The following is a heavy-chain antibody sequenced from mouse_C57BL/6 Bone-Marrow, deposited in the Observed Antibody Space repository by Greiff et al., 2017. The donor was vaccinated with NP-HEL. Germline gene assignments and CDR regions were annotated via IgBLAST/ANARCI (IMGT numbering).Heavy chain of an antibody. CDR3: TSYGSSPYWYFDV. J-gene: IGHJ1*03. V-gene: IGHV1-5*01. CDR2: IYPGNSDT. Sequence: VQLQQSGPVLARPGASVKMSCKTSGYTFTSYWMHWVKQRPGQGLEWIGAIYPGNSDTSYNQKFKGKAKLTAVTSASTAYMELSSLANEDSAVYYCTSYGSSPYWYFDVWGTGTTVTVSS. D-gene: IGHD1-1*01. CDR1: GYTFTSYW.